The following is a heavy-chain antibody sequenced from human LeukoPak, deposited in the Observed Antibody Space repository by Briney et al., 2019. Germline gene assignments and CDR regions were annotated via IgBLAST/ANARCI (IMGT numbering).Heavy chain of an antibody. V-gene: IGHV3-23*01. CDR3: AKDPPPTNYYDSSGYYYYIDY. CDR1: GFTFSSYA. J-gene: IGHJ4*02. Sequence: GGSQRLSCAASGFTFSSYAMSWVRQAPGKGLEWVSAISGSGGSTYYAASVKGRFTISRDNSKNTLYLQMNSLRAEDTAVYYCAKDPPPTNYYDSSGYYYYIDYWGQGTLVTVSS. CDR2: ISGSGGST. D-gene: IGHD3-22*01.